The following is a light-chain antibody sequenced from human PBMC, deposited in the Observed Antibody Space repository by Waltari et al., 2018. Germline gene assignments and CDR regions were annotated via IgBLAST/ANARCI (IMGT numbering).Light chain of an antibody. Sequence: SSELTHDPTVSVAMGQTVRITCQGDSLRSYYASWYQQTPGQAPILVIFDKNNRPSGVPDRFSGSSSDKTAVLTITGAQAEDEATEYRHSRDASGVGGSFGGGTKLIVL. CDR1: SLRSYY. J-gene: IGLJ2*01. CDR2: DKN. V-gene: IGLV3-19*01. CDR3: HSRDASGVGGS.